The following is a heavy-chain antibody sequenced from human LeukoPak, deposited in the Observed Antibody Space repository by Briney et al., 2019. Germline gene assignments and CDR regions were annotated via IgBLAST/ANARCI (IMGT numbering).Heavy chain of an antibody. Sequence: GGSLRLSCAASGFTFSNYWMHWVRQAPGKGLVWVSRISGDGSSTSYADSVKGRFTISRDNAKNTLYLQMNSLRAEDTAVYYCARDPSHMVRGVMVDYWGQGTLVTVSS. CDR2: ISGDGSST. CDR3: ARDPSHMVRGVMVDY. D-gene: IGHD3-10*01. CDR1: GFTFSNYW. V-gene: IGHV3-74*01. J-gene: IGHJ4*02.